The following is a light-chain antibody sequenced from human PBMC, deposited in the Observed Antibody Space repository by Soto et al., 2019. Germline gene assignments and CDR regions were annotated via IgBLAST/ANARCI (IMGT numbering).Light chain of an antibody. V-gene: IGLV1-40*01. J-gene: IGLJ3*02. CDR3: QSYDRTLSGSV. CDR1: SSNIGAGYG. Sequence: QSALTQPPSVSGAPGQRVTISCTGSSSNIGAGYGVHWYQQLPGTAPKLLIYGNSNRPSGVPDRFSGSKSGTSASLAITGLQAEDEADYYCQSYDRTLSGSVFGGGTKLTVL. CDR2: GNS.